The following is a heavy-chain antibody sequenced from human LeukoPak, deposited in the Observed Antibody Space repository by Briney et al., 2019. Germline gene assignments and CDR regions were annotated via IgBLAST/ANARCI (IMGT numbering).Heavy chain of an antibody. D-gene: IGHD5-24*01. V-gene: IGHV3-11*05. CDR2: ISSST. Sequence: GGSLRLSCAASGFTFSDYYMSWIRQAPGKGLEWVSYISSSTNYADSVKGRFTISRDNAKNSLFLQMNSLRVEDTAVYYCARDEDGYNYDWGQGTRVTVSS. CDR1: GFTFSDYY. J-gene: IGHJ4*02. CDR3: ARDEDGYNYD.